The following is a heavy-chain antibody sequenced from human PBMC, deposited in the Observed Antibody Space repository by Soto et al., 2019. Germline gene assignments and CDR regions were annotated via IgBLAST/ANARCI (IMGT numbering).Heavy chain of an antibody. Sequence: PGESLKISCKTSGDTFTTDWIGWVRQMPGKGLEWMGVIYPGDSRTRYSPPFKGQVTLSVDKSISTAYLQWSSLKASDTAMYYCATRRFVSPESSTCGQGTLVTVSS. CDR3: ATRRFVSPESST. CDR1: GDTFTTDW. CDR2: IYPGDSRT. D-gene: IGHD2-2*01. V-gene: IGHV5-51*01. J-gene: IGHJ1*01.